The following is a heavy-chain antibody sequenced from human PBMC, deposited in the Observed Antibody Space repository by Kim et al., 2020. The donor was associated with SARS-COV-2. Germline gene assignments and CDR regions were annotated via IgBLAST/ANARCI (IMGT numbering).Heavy chain of an antibody. CDR3: ASRNN. J-gene: IGHJ4*02. CDR2: ITPDGSDK. Sequence: ITPDGSDKYHVDSMKGRLTISRDNAKNAVYLQMNSLAAEDTAVYFCASRNNWGQGTLVTV. V-gene: IGHV3-7*01.